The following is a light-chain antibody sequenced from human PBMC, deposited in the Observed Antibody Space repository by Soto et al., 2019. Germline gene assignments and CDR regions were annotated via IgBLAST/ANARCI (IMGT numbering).Light chain of an antibody. CDR3: QQYNNLPRT. Sequence: EIVMTQSPATLSVSPGERATLSCRASQSVSSNLAWYQQKPGQAPRLLIYGASTRATGSPARFSGSGSGTEFTLTISSLQSEDVAVYYCQQYNNLPRTFGQGTKVEIK. J-gene: IGKJ1*01. V-gene: IGKV3-15*01. CDR2: GAS. CDR1: QSVSSN.